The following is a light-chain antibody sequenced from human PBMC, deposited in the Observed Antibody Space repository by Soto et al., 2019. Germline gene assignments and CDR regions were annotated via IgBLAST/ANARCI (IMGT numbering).Light chain of an antibody. Sequence: EVVLTQSPATLSLSPGERATLSCRASQSVSSYLAWYQQKPGQAPRLLIYDASNRATGIPARFGGSGSGTDFTLTISSLEPEDFAVYFCQHYNNWPFTFGPGTRWIS. V-gene: IGKV3-11*01. CDR3: QHYNNWPFT. CDR2: DAS. CDR1: QSVSSY. J-gene: IGKJ3*01.